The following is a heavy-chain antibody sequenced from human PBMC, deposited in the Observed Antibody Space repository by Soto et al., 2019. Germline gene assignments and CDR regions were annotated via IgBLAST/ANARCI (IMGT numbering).Heavy chain of an antibody. Sequence: QVQLVESGGGVVQPGRSLRLSCAASGFTFSTYGLHWVRQAPGKGLEWVAVISQDGRNQYYADSVKGRFTISRDDSENTLYFQMNCLRAEGTAVYYCTKVLLDDFWSGYHRGIQDLGQGTLVTVSS. V-gene: IGHV3-30*18. J-gene: IGHJ1*01. CDR3: TKVLLDDFWSGYHRGIQD. CDR2: ISQDGRNQ. CDR1: GFTFSTYG. D-gene: IGHD3-3*01.